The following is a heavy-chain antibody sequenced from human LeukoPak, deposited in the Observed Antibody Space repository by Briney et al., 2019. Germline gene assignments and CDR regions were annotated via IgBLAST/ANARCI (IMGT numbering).Heavy chain of an antibody. CDR2: IYHSGST. D-gene: IGHD2-2*01. Sequence: SQTLSLTCTVSGGSLSSGGYYWSWIRQPPGKGLEWIGYIYHSGSTYYNPSLKSRVTISVDRSKNQFSLKLSSVTAADTAVYYCASGVVVPAAFMDVWGKGTTVTVSS. V-gene: IGHV4-30-2*01. CDR1: GGSLSSGGYY. J-gene: IGHJ6*03. CDR3: ASGVVVPAAFMDV.